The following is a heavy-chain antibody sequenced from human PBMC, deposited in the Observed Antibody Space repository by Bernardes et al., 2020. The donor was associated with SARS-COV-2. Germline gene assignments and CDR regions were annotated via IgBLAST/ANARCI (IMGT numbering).Heavy chain of an antibody. CDR1: GFTFSDYR. Sequence: GGSLRLSCAASGFTFSDYRMNWVRQAPGKGLEWVSYISSSSATSYYADSVKGRFTISRDNAKNSLYLQMNSLRAEDTAVYYCARDMFYASSDYYLGRRYGRDVWGQGTTVSVSS. CDR3: ARDMFYASSDYYLGRRYGRDV. CDR2: ISSSSATS. J-gene: IGHJ6*02. V-gene: IGHV3-48*01. D-gene: IGHD3-22*01.